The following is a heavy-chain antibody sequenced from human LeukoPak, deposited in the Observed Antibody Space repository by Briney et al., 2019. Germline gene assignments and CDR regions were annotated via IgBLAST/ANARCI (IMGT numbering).Heavy chain of an antibody. J-gene: IGHJ6*03. Sequence: PSETLSLTCTVSGGSISSSSYYWGWIRQPPGKGLEWIGSIYYSGSTYYNLSLKSRVTISVDTSKNQFSLKLSSVTAADTAVYYCGYYGEVEPFMDVWGKGTTVTVSS. CDR2: IYYSGST. D-gene: IGHD4-17*01. CDR3: GYYGEVEPFMDV. V-gene: IGHV4-39*01. CDR1: GGSISSSSYY.